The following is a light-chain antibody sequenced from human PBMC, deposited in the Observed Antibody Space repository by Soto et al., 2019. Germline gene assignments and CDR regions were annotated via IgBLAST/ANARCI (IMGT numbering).Light chain of an antibody. CDR2: EVR. J-gene: IGLJ2*01. CDR3: SAYTSRSTLV. Sequence: QSVLTQPASVSGSPGQSITISCSGTSRDIGAYNLVSWYQQPPGKAPKLLIYEVRNRPSGISYRFSGSKSGTTDSLTISSLLPEDEADYYCSAYTSRSTLVFGGGTKLTVL. V-gene: IGLV2-14*01. CDR1: SRDIGAYNL.